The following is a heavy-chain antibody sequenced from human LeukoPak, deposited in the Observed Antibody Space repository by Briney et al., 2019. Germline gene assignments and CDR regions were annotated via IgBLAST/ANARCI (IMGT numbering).Heavy chain of an antibody. V-gene: IGHV1-2*02. CDR1: VYTFTSYY. CDR3: ARLPAAISGTPYFDS. J-gene: IGHJ4*02. CDR2: INPNNDDT. D-gene: IGHD2-2*02. Sequence: GASVKVSCKASVYTFTSYYMHWVRQAPGQGLEWMGWINPNNDDTKYAQKFQGRVTMTRDTSISTAYMELSRLRSDDTAVYYCARLPAAISGTPYFDSWGQGTLVTVSS.